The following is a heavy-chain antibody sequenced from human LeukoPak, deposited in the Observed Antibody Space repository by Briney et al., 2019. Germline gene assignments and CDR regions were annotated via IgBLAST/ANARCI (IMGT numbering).Heavy chain of an antibody. CDR2: MNPNSDNT. CDR1: GYTFTSYD. V-gene: IGHV1-18*01. J-gene: IGHJ4*02. Sequence: GASVKVSCKASGYTFTSYDINWVRQATGQGLEWMGWMNPNSDNTNYAQKLQGRVTMTTDTSTSTAYMELRSLRSDDTAVYYCARDASLDYWGQGTLVTVSS. CDR3: ARDASLDY.